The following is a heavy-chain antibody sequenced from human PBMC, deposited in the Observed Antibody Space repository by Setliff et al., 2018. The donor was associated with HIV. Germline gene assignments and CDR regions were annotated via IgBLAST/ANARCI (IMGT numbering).Heavy chain of an antibody. D-gene: IGHD4-17*01. Sequence: SETLSLTCVVSGYSISSNDWWGWIRQSPGKGLEWIGYIYYSGSTNYNPSLKSRVTISVDTSKNQFSLKLSSVTAADTAVFYCVRVDYGDYDFDYWGQGTLVTVSS. CDR3: VRVDYGDYDFDY. CDR1: GYSISSNDW. V-gene: IGHV4-28*03. J-gene: IGHJ4*02. CDR2: IYYSGST.